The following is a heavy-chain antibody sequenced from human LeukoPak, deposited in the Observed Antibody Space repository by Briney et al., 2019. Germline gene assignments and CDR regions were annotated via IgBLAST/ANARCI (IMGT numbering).Heavy chain of an antibody. D-gene: IGHD3-22*01. Sequence: SETLSLTCTVSGGSISSYYWSWIRQPPGKGLEWIGYIYYSGSTNYNPSLKSRVTISADTSKNQFSLKLSSVTAADTAVYYCARAKYYYDSSGYLWGAFDIWGQGTMVTVSS. CDR3: ARAKYYYDSSGYLWGAFDI. J-gene: IGHJ3*02. CDR1: GGSISSYY. CDR2: IYYSGST. V-gene: IGHV4-59*01.